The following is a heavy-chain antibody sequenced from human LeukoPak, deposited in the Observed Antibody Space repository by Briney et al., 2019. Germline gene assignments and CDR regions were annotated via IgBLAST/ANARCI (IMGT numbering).Heavy chain of an antibody. Sequence: GGSLRLSCAASGFTFSSYAMSWVRQAPGKGLEWVSAISGSGGSTYYADSVKGRFTISRDDSRNTLYLQMNSLRAEDTAVYYCAKDTIAMVRGVDYWGQGTLVTVSS. J-gene: IGHJ4*02. V-gene: IGHV3-23*01. CDR3: AKDTIAMVRGVDY. CDR1: GFTFSSYA. D-gene: IGHD3-10*01. CDR2: ISGSGGST.